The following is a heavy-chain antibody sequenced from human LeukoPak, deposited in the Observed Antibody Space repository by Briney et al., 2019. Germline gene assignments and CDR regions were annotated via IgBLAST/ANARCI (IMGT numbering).Heavy chain of an antibody. J-gene: IGHJ5*02. CDR3: ARLSTPIVGEGVDWFDP. D-gene: IGHD1-26*01. CDR2: IYYSGST. Sequence: SETLSLTCTVSGGSISSSSYYWGWIRQPPGKGLEWIGSIYYSGSTYYNPSLKSRVTISVDTSKNQFSLKLSSVTAADTAVYYCARLSTPIVGEGVDWFDPWGQGTLVTVSS. CDR1: GGSISSSSYY. V-gene: IGHV4-39*01.